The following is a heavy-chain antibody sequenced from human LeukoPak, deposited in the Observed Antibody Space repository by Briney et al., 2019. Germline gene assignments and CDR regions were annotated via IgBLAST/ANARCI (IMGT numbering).Heavy chain of an antibody. J-gene: IGHJ4*02. V-gene: IGHV3-23*01. CDR1: GFTFSTFA. Sequence: QAGGSLRLSCAASGFTFSTFAMTWVRQAPGKGLEWVSTISGSGDATHYADFVKGRFTISRDNSENTLYLQMNSLRAEDTAVYYCARVSWREVLSDDFDYWGQGTLVTLSS. D-gene: IGHD2/OR15-2a*01. CDR3: ARVSWREVLSDDFDY. CDR2: ISGSGDAT.